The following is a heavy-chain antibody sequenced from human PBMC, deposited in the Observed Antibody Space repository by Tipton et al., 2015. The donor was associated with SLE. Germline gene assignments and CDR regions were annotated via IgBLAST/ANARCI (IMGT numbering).Heavy chain of an antibody. J-gene: IGHJ6*02. CDR3: ARVSSSSSWGRYYYYGMDV. V-gene: IGHV4-39*07. CDR1: GGSISSSSYY. CDR2: IYYSGST. Sequence: TLSLTCTVSGGSISSSSYYWGWIRQPPGKGLEGIGSIYYSGSTYYNPSLKSRVTISVDTSKNQFSLKLSSVTAADTAVYYCARVSSSSSWGRYYYYGMDVCGQGTTVTVSS. D-gene: IGHD6-13*01.